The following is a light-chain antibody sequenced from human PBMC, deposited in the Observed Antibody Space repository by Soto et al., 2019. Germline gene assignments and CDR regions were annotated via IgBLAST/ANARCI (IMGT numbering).Light chain of an antibody. V-gene: IGKV1-5*03. Sequence: IQMTQSPSTLSASVGDRVTITCRASQTIINWLAWYQQKPGKAPKLLIYKASSLESEVPSRFSGSGSETEGTITINSLKKDDAATYYCQQYHTYWWTFGQGTKVDIK. J-gene: IGKJ1*01. CDR3: QQYHTYWWT. CDR1: QTIINW. CDR2: KAS.